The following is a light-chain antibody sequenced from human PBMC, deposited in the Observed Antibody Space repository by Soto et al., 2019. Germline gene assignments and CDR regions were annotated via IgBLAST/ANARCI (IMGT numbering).Light chain of an antibody. Sequence: DIQMTQSPSSLSASVGDRVTITCRASQSVRTYLNWYQRKPGKAPKVLIYGASALQSGVPSRFSGSVSGTNFTLTVSSLQPEDFATYCCQQSFTTPYPFGQGTKLQIK. CDR3: QQSFTTPYP. J-gene: IGKJ2*01. CDR1: QSVRTY. V-gene: IGKV1-39*01. CDR2: GAS.